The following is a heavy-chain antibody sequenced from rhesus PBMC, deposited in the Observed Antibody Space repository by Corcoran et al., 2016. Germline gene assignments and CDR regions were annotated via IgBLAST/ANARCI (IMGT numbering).Heavy chain of an antibody. V-gene: IGHV3-178*01. D-gene: IGHD4-29*01. CDR2: ISNGVGST. CDR1: GFTFSDYY. J-gene: IGHJ4*01. CDR3: ARAYGSNYGIDY. Sequence: EVQLVESGGGLAKPGGSLRLSCAASGFTFSDYYMDWVRQAPGKGLEWVSRISNGVGSTWYADSVKGRFTISRENAKNTLYFQMNSLRAEDTAVYYCARAYGSNYGIDYWGQGVLVTVSS.